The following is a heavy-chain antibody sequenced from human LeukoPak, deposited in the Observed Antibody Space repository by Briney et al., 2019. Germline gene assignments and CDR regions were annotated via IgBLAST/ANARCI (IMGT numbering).Heavy chain of an antibody. Sequence: SETLSLTCTVSGGSISSYYWSWIRQPPGKGLEWIGYIYYSGSTNYNPSLKSRVTISVDTSKNQFSLKLSSVTAADTAVYYCARVLSLGGYCSGGSCFLFDPWGQGTLVTVSS. D-gene: IGHD2-15*01. CDR2: IYYSGST. CDR1: GGSISSYY. CDR3: ARVLSLGGYCSGGSCFLFDP. J-gene: IGHJ5*02. V-gene: IGHV4-59*01.